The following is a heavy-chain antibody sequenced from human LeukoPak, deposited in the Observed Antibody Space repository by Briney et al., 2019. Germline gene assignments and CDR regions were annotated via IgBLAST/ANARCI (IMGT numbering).Heavy chain of an antibody. CDR2: IYYSGST. D-gene: IGHD3-22*01. CDR1: GGSISSYY. V-gene: IGHV4-59*01. Sequence: PSETLSLTCTVSGGSISSYYWSWIWQPPGKGLEWIGYIYYSGSTNYNPSLKSRVTISVDTSKNQFSLKLSSVTAADTAVYYCARVSDDSSGYYRGVRYYYGMDVWGQGTTVTVSS. CDR3: ARVSDDSSGYYRGVRYYYGMDV. J-gene: IGHJ6*02.